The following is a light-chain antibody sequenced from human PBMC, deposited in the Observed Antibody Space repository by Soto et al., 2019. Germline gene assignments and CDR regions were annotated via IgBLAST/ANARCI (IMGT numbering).Light chain of an antibody. Sequence: QSVLTQPPSASAAPRQKVAISCSGSSSNIGNNYVSWYHRVPGSAPKLLIYDNNERPSGIPDRFSGSKSGTSATLDITGLQTGDEGDYYCGTWDSRLRVVVFGGGTKVTVL. V-gene: IGLV1-51*01. CDR3: GTWDSRLRVVV. J-gene: IGLJ2*01. CDR1: SSNIGNNY. CDR2: DNN.